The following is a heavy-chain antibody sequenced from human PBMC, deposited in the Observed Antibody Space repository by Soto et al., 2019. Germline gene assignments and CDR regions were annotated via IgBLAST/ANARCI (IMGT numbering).Heavy chain of an antibody. CDR1: GFTFSNAW. V-gene: IGHV3-15*01. J-gene: IGHJ4*02. CDR3: TTDDIYVDTAIAYFDY. CDR2: IKSKTDGGTT. Sequence: KAGGSLRLSCAASGFTFSNAWMSWVRQAPGKGLEWVGRIKSKTDGGTTDYAAPVKGRFTISKDDSKNTLYLQMNSLKTEDTAVYYCTTDDIYVDTAIAYFDYWGQGTLVTVSS. D-gene: IGHD5-18*01.